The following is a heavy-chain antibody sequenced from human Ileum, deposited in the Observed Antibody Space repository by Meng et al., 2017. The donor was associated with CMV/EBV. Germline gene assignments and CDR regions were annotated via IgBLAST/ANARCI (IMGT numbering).Heavy chain of an antibody. V-gene: IGHV3-23*01. CDR3: AKGRNGYSFVFHDW. CDR2: MSIGGAGT. D-gene: IGHD5-18*01. Sequence: GGSLRLSCAASGFTFNTYAMSWVRQAAGKGLEWVSGMSIGGAGTYYADSVKGRFTISRDDSRNTLYLQMNSLRADDTALYYCAKGRNGYSFVFHDWWGQGTLVTVSS. CDR1: GFTFNTYA. J-gene: IGHJ4*02.